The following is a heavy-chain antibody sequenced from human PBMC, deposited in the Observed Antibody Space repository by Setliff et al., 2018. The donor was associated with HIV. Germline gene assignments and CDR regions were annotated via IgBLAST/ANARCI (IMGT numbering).Heavy chain of an antibody. V-gene: IGHV4-4*07. CDR1: GVSIPTNY. D-gene: IGHD5-12*01. CDR3: AREWLQHTGDDAFDV. J-gene: IGHJ3*01. Sequence: PSETLSLTCNISGVSIPTNYWNWIRQPAGKGLEWIGRIYTTGGTNYNPALKSRVTMSIETSKNQFSLKLTSVTAADTAVYYCAREWLQHTGDDAFDVWGQGTMVTVPS. CDR2: IYTTGGT.